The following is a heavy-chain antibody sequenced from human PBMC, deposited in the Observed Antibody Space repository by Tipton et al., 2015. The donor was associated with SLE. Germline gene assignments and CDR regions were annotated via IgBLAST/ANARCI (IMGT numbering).Heavy chain of an antibody. CDR1: DGSVSSGSYY. J-gene: IGHJ6*02. CDR2: IYYSGST. D-gene: IGHD6-25*01. Sequence: LRLSCTVSDGSVSSGSYYWSWIRQHPGKGLEWIGYIYYSGSTYYNPSLKSRLTISVDTSKNQFSLKLSSVTAADTAVYYCARWAAGYYYYYGLDVWGQGP. V-gene: IGHV4-31*03. CDR3: ARWAAGYYYYYGLDV.